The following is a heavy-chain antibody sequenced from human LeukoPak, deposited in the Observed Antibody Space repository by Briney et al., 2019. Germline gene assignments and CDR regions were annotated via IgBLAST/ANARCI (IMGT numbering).Heavy chain of an antibody. V-gene: IGHV3-30*04. D-gene: IGHD6-13*01. J-gene: IGHJ4*02. CDR3: ARAGYSSSWCFSALSGLQYYFDY. CDR2: ISYDGSNK. Sequence: GGSLRLSCAASGFTFSSYAMHWVRQAPGKGLEWVAVISYDGSNKYYADSVKGRFTISRDNSKNTLYLQMNSLRAEDTAVYYCARAGYSSSWCFSALSGLQYYFDYWGQGTLVTVSS. CDR1: GFTFSSYA.